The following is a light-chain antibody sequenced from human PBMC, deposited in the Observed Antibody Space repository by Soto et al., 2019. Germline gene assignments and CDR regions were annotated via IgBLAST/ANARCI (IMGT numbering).Light chain of an antibody. V-gene: IGLV2-14*01. CDR2: EVS. J-gene: IGLJ3*02. CDR3: CSYTSSRTLV. CDR1: SSDVGGYNY. Sequence: QSVLTQPASVSGSPGQSITISCTGTSSDVGGYNYVSWYQQHPGKAPKIMIYEVSNRPSGVSNRFSGSKSVNTASLTISGLQAEDEADYYCCSYTSSRTLVFGGGTKVTVL.